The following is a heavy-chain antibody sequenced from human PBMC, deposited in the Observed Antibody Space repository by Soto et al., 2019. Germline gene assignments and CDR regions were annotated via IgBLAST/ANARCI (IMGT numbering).Heavy chain of an antibody. J-gene: IGHJ5*02. Sequence: ASVKVSCKVSGYTLTELSMHWVRQAPGKGLEWMGGFDPEDGETIYAQKFQGRVTMTEDTSTDTAYMELSSLRSEDTAVYYCATRSLGYSSSWYNWFDPWGQGTLVTVSS. CDR3: ATRSLGYSSSWYNWFDP. D-gene: IGHD6-13*01. V-gene: IGHV1-24*01. CDR1: GYTLTELS. CDR2: FDPEDGET.